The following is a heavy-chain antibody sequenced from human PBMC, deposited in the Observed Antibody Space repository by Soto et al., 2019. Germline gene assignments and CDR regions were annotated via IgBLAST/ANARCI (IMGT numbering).Heavy chain of an antibody. D-gene: IGHD2-15*01. Sequence: SQTLSLTCAISGDSVSSNSAAWNWIRQSPSRGLEWLGRTYYRSKWYNDYAVSVISRITINPDTSKNQFSLQLNSVTPEDTAVYYCARSGYCSGGSCYNWFDPWGQGTLVTVSS. CDR1: GDSVSSNSAA. CDR3: ARSGYCSGGSCYNWFDP. CDR2: TYYRSKWYN. J-gene: IGHJ5*02. V-gene: IGHV6-1*01.